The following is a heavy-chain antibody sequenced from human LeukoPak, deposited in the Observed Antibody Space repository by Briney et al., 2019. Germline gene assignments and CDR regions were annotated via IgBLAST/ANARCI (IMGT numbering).Heavy chain of an antibody. V-gene: IGHV3-30*18. CDR3: AKAGEDTAMAY. J-gene: IGHJ4*02. CDR2: ISYDGSNK. CDR1: GFTFSSYG. Sequence: GGSLRVSCAASGFTFSSYGMHWVRQALGKGLEWVAVISYDGSNKYYADSVKGRFTISRDNSKNPLYLQMNSLRAEDTAVYYCAKAGEDTAMAYWGQGTLVTVSS. D-gene: IGHD5-18*01.